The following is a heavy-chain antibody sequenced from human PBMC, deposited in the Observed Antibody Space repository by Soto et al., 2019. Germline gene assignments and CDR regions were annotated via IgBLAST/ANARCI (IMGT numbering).Heavy chain of an antibody. Sequence: QVQLVQSGAEVKKPGASVKVSCKASGYTFTSYGISWVRQAPGQGLERMGWINPYNGHTQYADQFSGRVTVTADTATTTCFMEVTSLTSYGTAVFYCARVGVGLAARRVWPHGGQGTVVTVSS. CDR2: INPYNGHT. D-gene: IGHD6-13*01. CDR1: GYTFTSYG. V-gene: IGHV1-18*01. CDR3: ARVGVGLAARRVWPH. J-gene: IGHJ4*02.